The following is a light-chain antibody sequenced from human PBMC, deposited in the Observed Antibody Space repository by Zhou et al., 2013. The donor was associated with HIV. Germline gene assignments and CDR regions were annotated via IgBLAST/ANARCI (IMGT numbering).Light chain of an antibody. J-gene: IGLJ2*01. CDR1: SSNIGSNT. V-gene: IGLV1-51*02. CDR3: GTWDSSLSAV. Sequence: QSVLTQPPSASGTPGQRVTISCYGSSSNIGSNTVSWFQQLPGTAPKLLIYENNKRPSGIPDRFSGSKSGTSATLGITGLQTGDEADYYCGTWDSSLSAVFGGGTKLTVL. CDR2: ENN.